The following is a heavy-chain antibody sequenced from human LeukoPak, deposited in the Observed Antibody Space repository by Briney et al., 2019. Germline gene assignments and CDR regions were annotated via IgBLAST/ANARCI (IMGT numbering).Heavy chain of an antibody. V-gene: IGHV3-21*01. D-gene: IGHD1-1*01. Sequence: PGGSLRLSCAASGFTFSSYSMNWVRQAPGKGLEWVSSISSSSSYIYYADSVKGRFTISRDNAKNSLYLQMNSLRATDTAVYYCARGPQPGRSFDIWGQGTMVTVSS. CDR3: ARGPQPGRSFDI. CDR1: GFTFSSYS. CDR2: ISSSSSYI. J-gene: IGHJ3*02.